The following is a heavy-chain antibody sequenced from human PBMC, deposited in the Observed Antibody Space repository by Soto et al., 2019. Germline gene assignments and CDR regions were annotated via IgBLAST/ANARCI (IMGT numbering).Heavy chain of an antibody. V-gene: IGHV4-4*07. J-gene: IGHJ5*02. Sequence: LSLTCSVSGGTISGYYWTWIRQPAGKGLEWIGRIYSSGNTKYNPSLQSRVTMSLDTSNNQFSLRLTSVTAADTAVYYCARGQRFSDWFDPWGQGTLVTVSS. CDR3: ARGQRFSDWFDP. D-gene: IGHD3-3*01. CDR1: GGTISGYY. CDR2: IYSSGNT.